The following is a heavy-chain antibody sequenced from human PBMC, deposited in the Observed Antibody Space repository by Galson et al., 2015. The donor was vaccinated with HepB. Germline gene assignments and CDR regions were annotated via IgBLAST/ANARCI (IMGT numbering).Heavy chain of an antibody. CDR3: ARGDSSGWYWFDP. V-gene: IGHV1-69*13. CDR2: IIPIFGTA. J-gene: IGHJ5*02. D-gene: IGHD6-19*01. CDR1: GGTFSNHV. Sequence: VKVSCKASGGTFSNHVISWVRQAPGQGIEWMGGIIPIFGTANYAQKFQGRVTITADDSTSTAYMELSSLRSEDTAVYYCARGDSSGWYWFDPWGQGTLVTVSS.